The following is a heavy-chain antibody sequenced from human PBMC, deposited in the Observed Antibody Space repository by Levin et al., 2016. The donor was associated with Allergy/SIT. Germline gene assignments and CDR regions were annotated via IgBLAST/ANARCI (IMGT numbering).Heavy chain of an antibody. CDR2: ISGSGGSI. V-gene: IGHV3-23*01. D-gene: IGHD3-22*01. Sequence: GESLKISCAASGFTFSSYGMSWVRQAPGKGLEWVSAISGSGGSIYYADSVRGRFIMSRDNSKNTMFLQMNSLRAEDTAVYYCAKGPTIHSSGYDTLENWGQGTLVTVSS. CDR3: AKGPTIHSSGYDTLEN. CDR1: GFTFSSYG. J-gene: IGHJ3*02.